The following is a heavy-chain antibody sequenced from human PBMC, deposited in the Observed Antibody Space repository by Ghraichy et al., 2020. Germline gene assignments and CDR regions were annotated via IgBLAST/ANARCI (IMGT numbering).Heavy chain of an antibody. J-gene: IGHJ6*02. D-gene: IGHD3-3*01. CDR2: IKQDGSEK. V-gene: IGHV3-7*01. Sequence: GGSLRLSCAASGFTFSSYWMSWVRQAPGKGLEWVANIKQDGSEKYYVDSVKGRFTISRDNAKNSLYLQMNSLRAEDTAVYYCARELRFALYHPPYGMDVWGQGTTVTVSS. CDR1: GFTFSSYW. CDR3: ARELRFALYHPPYGMDV.